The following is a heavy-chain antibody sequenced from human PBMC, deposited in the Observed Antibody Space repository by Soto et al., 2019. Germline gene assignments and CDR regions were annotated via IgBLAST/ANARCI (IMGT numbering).Heavy chain of an antibody. D-gene: IGHD4-17*01. V-gene: IGHV3-23*01. Sequence: EVQLLESGGDLVQPGGSLRLSCVASGFTFSSYAMSWVRQAPGKGLEWVSGMSGSGGSTYYADSVKGRFTISGDNSKTTLYLQMNSLRAEDTAVYYCAKDKGHYGDYGGWFDPWGQGTLVTVSS. J-gene: IGHJ5*02. CDR1: GFTFSSYA. CDR3: AKDKGHYGDYGGWFDP. CDR2: MSGSGGST.